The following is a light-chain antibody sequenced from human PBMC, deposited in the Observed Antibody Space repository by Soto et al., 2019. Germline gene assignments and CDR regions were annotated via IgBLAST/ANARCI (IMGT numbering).Light chain of an antibody. Sequence: IVLTQSPGTLSLSPGERATFSCRASQSISGTYLAWYQQRPGQAPRLLIYDISNRATGIPDRFSGSGSGADFTLPISRLEPEDFAVYYCQQYGTSPQTFGQGTRLEIK. CDR2: DIS. J-gene: IGKJ5*01. CDR1: QSISGTY. V-gene: IGKV3-20*01. CDR3: QQYGTSPQT.